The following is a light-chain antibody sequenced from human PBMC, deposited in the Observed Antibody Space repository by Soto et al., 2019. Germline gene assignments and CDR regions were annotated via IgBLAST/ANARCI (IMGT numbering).Light chain of an antibody. Sequence: DLKITQSPSSRSASVADGGTSTCRASQSISSYLNWYQQRPGRAPRLLIYAASSLHTGVPSRFSGSGSGTDFTLTIRSLQPEDFATYYCQQSYSSPPITCGQGKRREIK. V-gene: IGKV1-39*01. CDR2: AAS. J-gene: IGKJ5*01. CDR1: QSISSY. CDR3: QQSYSSPPIT.